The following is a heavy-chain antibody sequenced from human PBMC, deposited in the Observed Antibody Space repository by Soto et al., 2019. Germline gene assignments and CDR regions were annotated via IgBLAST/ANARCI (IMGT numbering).Heavy chain of an antibody. V-gene: IGHV4-39*01. CDR2: VYFSGRN. D-gene: IGHD3-16*01. CDR1: GGSISSHSHY. J-gene: IGHJ4*02. Sequence: QLQVQESGPGLVKPSEPLSLTCSVSGGSISSHSHYWGWIRQPPGKGLEWIGSVYFSGRNYYNTSRQSRVIMSADMSKNQFSLKLTSVTAADTAVYYCAFRWGWLQHFWGQGILVTVSS. CDR3: AFRWGWLQHF.